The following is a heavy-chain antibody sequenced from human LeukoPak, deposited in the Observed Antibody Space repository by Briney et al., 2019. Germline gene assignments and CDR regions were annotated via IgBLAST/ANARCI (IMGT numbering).Heavy chain of an antibody. V-gene: IGHV1-46*01. J-gene: IGHJ3*02. Sequence: ASVKVSCKASGYTFTSYYMHWVRQAPGQGLEWMGIINPSGGSTSYAQKFQGRVTMTRDMSTSTVYMELGSLRSEDTAVYYCARDDGYSSGWSMRWKVSDAFDIWGQGTMVTVSS. CDR1: GYTFTSYY. CDR2: INPSGGST. D-gene: IGHD6-19*01. CDR3: ARDDGYSSGWSMRWKVSDAFDI.